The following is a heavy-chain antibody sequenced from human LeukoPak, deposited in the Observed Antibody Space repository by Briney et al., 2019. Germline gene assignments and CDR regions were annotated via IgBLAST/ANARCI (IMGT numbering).Heavy chain of an antibody. Sequence: GGSLRLSCVGSGFTFRSHAMSWVRQAPEKGLEFVSGIYENGGTTYYADSVKGRFSISRDNSKNTLYLQMDSLRGEDTAVYHCAKDFRIGYSAHFDYWGQGALVTVSS. J-gene: IGHJ4*02. D-gene: IGHD2-21*01. CDR1: GFTFRSHA. CDR2: IYENGGTT. CDR3: AKDFRIGYSAHFDY. V-gene: IGHV3-23*01.